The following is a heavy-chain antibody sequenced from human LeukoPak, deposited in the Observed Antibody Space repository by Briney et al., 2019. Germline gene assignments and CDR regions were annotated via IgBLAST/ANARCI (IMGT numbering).Heavy chain of an antibody. CDR3: ARVQELVGIAAAEY. V-gene: IGHV3-48*04. J-gene: IGHJ4*02. CDR2: ISGSGSTI. D-gene: IGHD6-13*01. Sequence: HSGGSLRLSCAASGFTFSTYWMHWVRQAPGKGLEWVSYISGSGSTIYYADSVKGRFTISRDNAKNSLYLQTNSLRAEDTAVYYCARVQELVGIAAAEYWGQGTLVTVSS. CDR1: GFTFSTYW.